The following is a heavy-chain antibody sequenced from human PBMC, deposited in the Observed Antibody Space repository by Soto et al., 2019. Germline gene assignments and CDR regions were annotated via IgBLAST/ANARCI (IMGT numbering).Heavy chain of an antibody. J-gene: IGHJ6*02. CDR2: IIPIFGTA. CDR3: AKNPENYYYGMDV. CDR1: GGTFSSYA. V-gene: IGHV1-69*12. Sequence: QVQLVQSGAEVKKPGSSVKVSCKASGGTFSSYAISWVRQAPGQGLEWMGGIIPIFGTADYAQKFQGRVTITADESTSTAYVELSSLRSEDTAAYYCAKNPENYYYGMDVWGQGTTVTVSS.